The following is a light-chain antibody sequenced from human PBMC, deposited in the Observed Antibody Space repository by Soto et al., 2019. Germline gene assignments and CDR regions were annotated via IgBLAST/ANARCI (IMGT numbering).Light chain of an antibody. J-gene: IGKJ1*01. CDR1: QSISSW. Sequence: DIQMTQSPSTLSASVGDRVTITCRASQSISSWLAWYQQKPGKAPKLLIYDASSLESGVPSRFSGSGSGTEFTLTISSLQPDEFATYYCQQDTFGQGTKVEIK. V-gene: IGKV1-5*01. CDR3: QQDT. CDR2: DAS.